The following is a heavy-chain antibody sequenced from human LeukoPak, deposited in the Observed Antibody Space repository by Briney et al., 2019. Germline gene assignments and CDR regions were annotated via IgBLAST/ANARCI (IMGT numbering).Heavy chain of an antibody. J-gene: IGHJ4*02. CDR3: ARDHEYCSGGSCSNY. CDR1: GFTFSSYS. V-gene: IGHV3-21*04. CDR2: ISSSSSYI. D-gene: IGHD2-15*01. Sequence: GSLRLSCAASGFTFSSYSMNWVRQAPGKGLEWVSSISSSSSYIYYADSVKGRFTISRDNAKNSLYLQMNSLRAEDTAVYYCARDHEYCSGGSCSNYWGQGTLVTVSS.